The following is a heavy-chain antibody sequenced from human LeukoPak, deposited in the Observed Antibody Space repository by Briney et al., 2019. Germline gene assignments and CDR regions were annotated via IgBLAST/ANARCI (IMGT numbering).Heavy chain of an antibody. Sequence: PGGSLRLSCAASGLTFSSYGMHWVRQAPGKGLEWVAVISYDGSNKYYADSVKGRFTISRDNSKNTLYLQMNSLRAEDTAVYYCAKHPSGGSGYYDYWGQGTLVTVSS. V-gene: IGHV3-30*18. CDR1: GLTFSSYG. CDR2: ISYDGSNK. J-gene: IGHJ4*02. D-gene: IGHD3-22*01. CDR3: AKHPSGGSGYYDY.